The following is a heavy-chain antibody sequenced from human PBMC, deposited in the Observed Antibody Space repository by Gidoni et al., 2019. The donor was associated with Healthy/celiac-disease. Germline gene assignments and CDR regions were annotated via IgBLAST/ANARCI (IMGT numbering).Heavy chain of an antibody. D-gene: IGHD2-2*01. CDR1: GGTFSSYS. V-gene: IGHV1-69*01. CDR2: IIPIFGTA. J-gene: IGHJ4*02. Sequence: QVQLVQSGAEVKKPGSSVKVSCKASGGTFSSYSTSWVRQAPGQGLEWMGGIIPIFGTANYAQKFQGRVTITADESTSTAYMELSSLRSEDTAVYYCARDPDCSSTSCYAGAFDYWGQGTLVTVSS. CDR3: ARDPDCSSTSCYAGAFDY.